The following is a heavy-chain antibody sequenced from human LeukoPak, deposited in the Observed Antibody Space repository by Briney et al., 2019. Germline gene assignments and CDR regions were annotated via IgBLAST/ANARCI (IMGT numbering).Heavy chain of an antibody. CDR2: ISSSSSYI. CDR3: ARDRRYCSGGSCFQPADY. CDR1: GFTFSSYS. J-gene: IGHJ4*02. V-gene: IGHV3-21*01. D-gene: IGHD2-15*01. Sequence: GGSLRLSCAASGFTFSSYSMNWVRQAPGKGLEWVSSISSSSSYIYYADSVKGRFTISRDNAKNSLYLQMNSLRAEDTAVYYCARDRRYCSGGSCFQPADYWGQGTLVTVSS.